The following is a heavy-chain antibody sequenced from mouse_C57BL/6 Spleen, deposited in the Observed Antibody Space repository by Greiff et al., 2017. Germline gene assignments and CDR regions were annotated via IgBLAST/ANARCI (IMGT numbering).Heavy chain of an antibody. CDR1: GYTFTSYW. D-gene: IGHD1-1*01. CDR3: ARRPYYYGSSYVDY. J-gene: IGHJ2*01. Sequence: VQLQQPGAELVKPGASVKLSCKASGYTFTSYWMQWVKQRPGQGLEWIGEIDPSDSYTNYNQKFKGKATLTVDTSSSTAYMQLRSLTSEDSAVYYCARRPYYYGSSYVDYWGQGTTLTVSS. CDR2: IDPSDSYT. V-gene: IGHV1-50*01.